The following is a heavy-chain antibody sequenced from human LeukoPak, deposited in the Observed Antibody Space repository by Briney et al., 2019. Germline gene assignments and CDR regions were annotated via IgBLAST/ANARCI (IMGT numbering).Heavy chain of an antibody. CDR1: GGSISSYY. D-gene: IGHD4-23*01. J-gene: IGHJ5*02. CDR2: IYTSGST. V-gene: IGHV4-4*07. CDR3: ARAVVIKGRSNWFDP. Sequence: SETLSLTCTVSGGSISSYYWSWIRQPAGKGLEWIGRIYTSGSTNYNPSLKSRVTMSVDKSKNQFSLKLSSVTAADTAVYYCARAVVIKGRSNWFDPWGQGTLVTVSS.